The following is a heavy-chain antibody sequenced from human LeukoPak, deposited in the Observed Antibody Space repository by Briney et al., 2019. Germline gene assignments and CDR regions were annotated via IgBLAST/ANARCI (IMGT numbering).Heavy chain of an antibody. CDR3: AKGTMITS. CDR2: ISGSGGST. V-gene: IGHV3-23*01. Sequence: PGGCLRLAWAAAGFTVSSYAMSWVRQAAGKGLEWVSAISGSGGSTYNAHSVKGRFTIYRDNSKNTLYLQMNSLRAEDTAVYYCAKGTMITSWGQGTLVTVSS. D-gene: IGHD3-16*01. J-gene: IGHJ5*02. CDR1: GFTVSSYA.